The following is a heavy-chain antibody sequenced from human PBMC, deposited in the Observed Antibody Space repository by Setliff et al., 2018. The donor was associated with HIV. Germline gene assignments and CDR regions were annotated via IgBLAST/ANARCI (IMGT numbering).Heavy chain of an antibody. V-gene: IGHV4-39*02. J-gene: IGHJ4*02. CDR1: GGSITSTTYY. CDR2: IHYTGNT. D-gene: IGHD2-21*02. CDR3: AREGDGIDF. Sequence: SETLSLTCTVSGGSITSTTYYWGWIRQPPGKGPEWIGTIHYTGNTYHNPSLKSRVTISVEASKNQISLKLTAVTAADSAVYYCAREGDGIDFWGQGTLVTVSS.